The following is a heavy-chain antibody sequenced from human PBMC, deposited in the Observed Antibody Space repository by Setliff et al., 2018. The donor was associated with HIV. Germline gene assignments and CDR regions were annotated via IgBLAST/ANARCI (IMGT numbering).Heavy chain of an antibody. D-gene: IGHD6-13*01. V-gene: IGHV1-46*04. CDR2: INPLLGLT. J-gene: IGHJ4*02. CDR3: ARAPYRSGWYGVDY. CDR1: GYTFTDHH. Sequence: GASVKVSCKASGYTFTDHHIHWMRQARGHGLERIGIINPLLGLTSHSQKLQGRVTLTWDTPTSTVYMDLSTLRFEDTAFYYCARAPYRSGWYGVDYWGQGTLVTVSS.